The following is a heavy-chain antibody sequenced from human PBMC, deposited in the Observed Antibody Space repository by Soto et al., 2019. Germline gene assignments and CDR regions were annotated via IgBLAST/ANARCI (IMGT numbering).Heavy chain of an antibody. D-gene: IGHD3-10*01. CDR1: GGSIGGVGYA. Sequence: SETLSLTCAVSGGSIGGVGYAWSWIRHPPGGGPAGIGYVSRSGTFLKSPSLKTRLTMSLDMSNNQFSLTLNSMTAADTAVYYCARGQFYSGSGNFNNLMFDAWGQGIQVTVSS. CDR3: ARGQFYSGSGNFNNLMFDA. CDR2: VSRSGTF. V-gene: IGHV4-30-2*01. J-gene: IGHJ5*02.